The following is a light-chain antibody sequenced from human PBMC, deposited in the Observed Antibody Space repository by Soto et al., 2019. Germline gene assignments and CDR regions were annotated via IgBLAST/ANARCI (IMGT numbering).Light chain of an antibody. V-gene: IGKV3-15*01. CDR1: QSVSSN. CDR2: GAS. Sequence: EIVMTQSPATLSVSPGERATLSCRASQSVSSNLVWYQQKPGQAPRLIYGASTRATGIPARFSGSGSGTEFTLNISSLQSEDFAVYYCQQYNNWPPTFGQGTKVEIK. CDR3: QQYNNWPPT. J-gene: IGKJ1*01.